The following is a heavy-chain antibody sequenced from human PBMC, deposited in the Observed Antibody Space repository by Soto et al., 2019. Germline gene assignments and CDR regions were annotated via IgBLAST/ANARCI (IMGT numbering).Heavy chain of an antibody. J-gene: IGHJ4*02. V-gene: IGHV3-53*01. D-gene: IGHD3-10*01. CDR1: GFTVSNNY. Sequence: EVQLVESGGGLIQPGGSLRLSCAVSGFTVSNNYMSWVRQAPGKGLEGVSVIYSGGYTAYGDSVKGRFTISRDNSKNTLYLQINGRGAAAAAVYSCARRPGGGGYWGQGTLVTVSS. CDR2: IYSGGYT. CDR3: ARRPGGGGY.